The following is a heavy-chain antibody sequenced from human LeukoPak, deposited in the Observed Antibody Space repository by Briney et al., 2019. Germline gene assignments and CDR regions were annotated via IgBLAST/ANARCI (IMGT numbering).Heavy chain of an antibody. Sequence: PGGSLRLSCAASGFTFSGSAMHWVRQASGKGLEWVGRIRSKANSYATAYAASVKGRFTISRDDSKNTAYLQMNSLKTEDTAVYYCTGIAAQGGVERLWFGEFYYMDVWGKGTTVTVSS. V-gene: IGHV3-73*01. CDR3: TGIAAQGGVERLWFGEFYYMDV. D-gene: IGHD3-10*01. CDR1: GFTFSGSA. CDR2: IRSKANSYAT. J-gene: IGHJ6*03.